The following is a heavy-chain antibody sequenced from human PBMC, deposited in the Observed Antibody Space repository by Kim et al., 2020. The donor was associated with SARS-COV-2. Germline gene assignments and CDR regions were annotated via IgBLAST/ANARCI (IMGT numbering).Heavy chain of an antibody. CDR3: ARDYGGYGLDV. CDR1: GYIFSNFA. CDR2: IRGYNGDT. V-gene: IGHV1-18*01. J-gene: IGHJ6*02. D-gene: IGHD4-17*01. Sequence: ASVKVSCKTSGYIFSNFAISWVRQAPGRGPEWMGWIRGYNGDTESAQKFQGRLTMTTDTSTSTAYMELRSLEFDDSAIDYCARDYGGYGLDVWGQGTTVIVFS.